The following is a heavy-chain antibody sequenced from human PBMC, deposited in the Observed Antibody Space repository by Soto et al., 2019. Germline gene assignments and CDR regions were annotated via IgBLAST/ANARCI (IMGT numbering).Heavy chain of an antibody. J-gene: IGHJ6*02. Sequence: PSETLSLTCTVSGGSISSYYCSWIRQSPGKGLEWIGYIYDSGRTNYNPSLKSRVTISIDTSKNQFSLKLSSVTAADTAVYYCARVSGIYYYGMDVWGQGTTVTVSS. CDR2: IYDSGRT. CDR1: GGSISSYY. D-gene: IGHD3-10*01. CDR3: ARVSGIYYYGMDV. V-gene: IGHV4-59*12.